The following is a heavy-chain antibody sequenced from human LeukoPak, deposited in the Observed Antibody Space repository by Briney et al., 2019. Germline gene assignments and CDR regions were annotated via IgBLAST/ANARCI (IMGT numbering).Heavy chain of an antibody. CDR1: GFTFSDYY. Sequence: RGSLRLSCAASGFTFSDYYMSWIRQAPGKGLEWVSYISSSSDYTKYADSVKGRFTISRDNAKNSVFLRMNSLRAEDTAVYYCARDPRYDSGAYTFDYWGQGTLVTVSS. D-gene: IGHD3-22*01. J-gene: IGHJ4*02. V-gene: IGHV3-11*06. CDR2: ISSSSDYT. CDR3: ARDPRYDSGAYTFDY.